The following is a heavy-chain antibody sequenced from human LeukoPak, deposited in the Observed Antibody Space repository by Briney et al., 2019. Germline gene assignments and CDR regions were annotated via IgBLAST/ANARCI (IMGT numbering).Heavy chain of an antibody. CDR1: EFTFSSYA. CDR3: AREGYSSSWYEGYFDY. J-gene: IGHJ4*02. Sequence: GSLRLSCAASEFTFSSYAMSWVRQAPGKGLEWVSTVSGSGGGTYYADSVKGRFTISRDNAKNSLYLQMNSLRAEDTAVYYCAREGYSSSWYEGYFDYWGQGTLVTVSS. CDR2: VSGSGGGT. D-gene: IGHD6-13*01. V-gene: IGHV3-23*01.